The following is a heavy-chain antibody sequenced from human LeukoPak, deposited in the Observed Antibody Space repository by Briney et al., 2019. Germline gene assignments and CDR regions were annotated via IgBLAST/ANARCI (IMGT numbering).Heavy chain of an antibody. Sequence: GGSLRLSCAASGFTFSSYAMSWVRQAPGKGLEWVSAISGSGGSTNYAPAVKGRFTICRDKSKTTLYLQMNSLRAEETVLYYCAKTLFYDGGHEIFQHWGQGTLVTVSS. V-gene: IGHV3-23*01. D-gene: IGHD2/OR15-2a*01. J-gene: IGHJ1*01. CDR1: GFTFSSYA. CDR3: AKTLFYDGGHEIFQH. CDR2: ISGSGGST.